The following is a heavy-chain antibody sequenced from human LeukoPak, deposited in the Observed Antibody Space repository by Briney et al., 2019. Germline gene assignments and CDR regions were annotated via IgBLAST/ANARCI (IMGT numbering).Heavy chain of an antibody. V-gene: IGHV3-33*01. CDR1: GFTFSSYG. J-gene: IGHJ4*02. D-gene: IGHD3-10*01. CDR2: IWYDGSNK. Sequence: GGSLRLSCAAPGFTFSSYGMHWVRQAPGKGLEWVAVIWYDGSNKYYADSVKGRFTISRDNSKNTLYLQMNSLRAEDTAVYYCARGSRRGDFDYWGQGTLVTVSS. CDR3: ARGSRRGDFDY.